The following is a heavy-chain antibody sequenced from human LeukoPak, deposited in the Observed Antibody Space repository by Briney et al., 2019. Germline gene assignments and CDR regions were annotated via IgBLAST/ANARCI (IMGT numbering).Heavy chain of an antibody. CDR1: GASLSTYY. CDR2: MYNGGET. D-gene: IGHD6-6*01. CDR3: ARVVPVTIAARRYWYFDL. V-gene: IGHV4-4*07. J-gene: IGHJ2*01. Sequence: SETLSLTCTVSGASLSTYYWTWIRQPAGKGLGWIGRMYNGGETNYNPSLKSRVSMSLDTSKNHFSLRLSSATAADTAVYYCARVVPVTIAARRYWYFDLWGRGNLVTVSS.